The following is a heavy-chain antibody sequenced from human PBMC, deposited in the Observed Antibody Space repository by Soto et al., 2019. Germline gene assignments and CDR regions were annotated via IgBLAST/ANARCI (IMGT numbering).Heavy chain of an antibody. CDR3: ARGRGWCDY. CDR2: FDSGGNT. J-gene: IGHJ4*02. D-gene: IGHD6-19*01. V-gene: IGHV3-53*01. Sequence: PGGSLRLSCAASGFTVSGSYMSWVRQAPGKGLEWVSSFDSGGNTYYADSVKGRFTISRDYSKNTLHLQMNSLRAEDTAVYFCARGRGWCDYWGQGTLVTVSS. CDR1: GFTVSGSY.